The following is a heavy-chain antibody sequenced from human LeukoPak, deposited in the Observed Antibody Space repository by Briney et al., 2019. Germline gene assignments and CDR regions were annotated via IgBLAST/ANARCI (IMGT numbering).Heavy chain of an antibody. Sequence: GGSLRLSCAASRFTFSSYAMSWVRQAQGKGLEWVSAISGSGGSTYYADSVKGRFTISRDNSKDTLYLQMNSLRAEDTAVYYCARAPYYDILTGSVDYWGQGTLVTVSS. D-gene: IGHD3-9*01. CDR2: ISGSGGST. CDR3: ARAPYYDILTGSVDY. V-gene: IGHV3-23*01. J-gene: IGHJ4*02. CDR1: RFTFSSYA.